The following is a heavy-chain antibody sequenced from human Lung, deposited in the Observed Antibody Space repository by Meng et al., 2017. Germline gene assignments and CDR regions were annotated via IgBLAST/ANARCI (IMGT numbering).Heavy chain of an antibody. CDR3: ARGPTTMAHDFDY. CDR1: GGSFSDYY. V-gene: IGHV4-34*01. Sequence: QVPLQQWGAGLLKPSETLSLTCVVSGGSFSDYYWSWIRQPPGKGLEWIGEINHSGSTNYNPSLESRATISVDTSQNNLSLKPSSVTAADSAVYYCARGPTTMAHDFDYWGQGTLVTVSS. CDR2: INHSGST. J-gene: IGHJ4*02. D-gene: IGHD4-11*01.